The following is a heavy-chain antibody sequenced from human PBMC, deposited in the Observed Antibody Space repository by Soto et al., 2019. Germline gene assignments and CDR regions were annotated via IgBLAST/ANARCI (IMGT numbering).Heavy chain of an antibody. J-gene: IGHJ4*02. Sequence: QAGGSLRLSCAASGFTFSSYAMHWVRQVPGKGLEWVAVISYDGSNKHYADSVKGRFTISRDNSKNTLYLQMNSLRVEDTGPYYCARDRLDVVVPAAILAYWGQGTLVTVSS. CDR1: GFTFSSYA. CDR3: ARDRLDVVVPAAILAY. V-gene: IGHV3-30-3*01. D-gene: IGHD2-2*02. CDR2: ISYDGSNK.